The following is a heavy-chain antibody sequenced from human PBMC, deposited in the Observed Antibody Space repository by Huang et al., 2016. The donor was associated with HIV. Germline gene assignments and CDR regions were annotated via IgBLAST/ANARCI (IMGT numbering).Heavy chain of an antibody. CDR1: GFKLSNYW. V-gene: IGHV3-74*01. CDR3: ARAGGFEI. D-gene: IGHD2-15*01. Sequence: EEHLVESGGGLVQPGGSLRLSCDASGFKLSNYWMQWVRQAAGKGLMWFARINIDGRTTDYADSVKGRFNISRDNAKNTLYLQMSSLTAEDTAIYYCARAGGFEIWGQGTVVTVSS. CDR2: INIDGRTT. J-gene: IGHJ3*02.